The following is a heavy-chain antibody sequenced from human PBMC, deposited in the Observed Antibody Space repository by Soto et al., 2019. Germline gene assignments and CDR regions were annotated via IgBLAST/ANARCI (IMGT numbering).Heavy chain of an antibody. CDR1: GCSISSYY. Sequence: SETLSLTCPVSGCSISSYYWSWIRQPPGKGLEWIGYIYYSGSTNYNPSLKSRVTISVDTSKNQFSLKLSSVTAADTAVYYCASYTAMAYFDYWGQGTPVTVSS. CDR3: ASYTAMAYFDY. D-gene: IGHD5-18*01. CDR2: IYYSGST. V-gene: IGHV4-59*01. J-gene: IGHJ4*02.